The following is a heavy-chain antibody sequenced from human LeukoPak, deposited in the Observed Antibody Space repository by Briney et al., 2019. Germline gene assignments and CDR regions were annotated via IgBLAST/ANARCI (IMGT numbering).Heavy chain of an antibody. J-gene: IGHJ4*02. D-gene: IGHD6-13*01. Sequence: GGSLRLSCAASGFTFSSYWMHWVRQAPGKGLVWVSRISSDGSSTSYAASVKGRFTISRDNANNTLYLQMNSLRAEDTALYYCAAGSSWFYSYWGQGTLATVSS. CDR3: AAGSSWFYSY. CDR2: ISSDGSST. CDR1: GFTFSSYW. V-gene: IGHV3-74*01.